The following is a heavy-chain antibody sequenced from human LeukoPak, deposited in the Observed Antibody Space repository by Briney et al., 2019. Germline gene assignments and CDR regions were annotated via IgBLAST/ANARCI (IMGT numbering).Heavy chain of an antibody. V-gene: IGHV3-11*04. J-gene: IGHJ1*01. CDR3: AAGYSSSWYSEYFQH. Sequence: GGSLRLSCAASGFTFSDYYMSWIRQAPGKGLEWVSYISSSGSTIYYADSVKGRFTISRDNAKNSLYLQMNSLRAEDTAVYYCAAGYSSSWYSEYFQHWGQGTLVTVSS. D-gene: IGHD6-13*01. CDR1: GFTFSDYY. CDR2: ISSSGSTI.